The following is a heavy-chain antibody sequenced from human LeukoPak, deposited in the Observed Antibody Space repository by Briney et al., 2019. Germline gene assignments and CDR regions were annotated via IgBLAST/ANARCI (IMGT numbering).Heavy chain of an antibody. CDR3: ARWKRGYCSGGSCYPPFPFDY. Sequence: GESLKISCKGSGYSFTSYWIGRVRQMPVKGLEWMGIIYPGDSDTRYSPSFQGQVTISADKSISTAYLQWSSLKASDTAMYYRARWKRGYCSGGSCYPPFPFDYWGQGTLVTVSS. CDR1: GYSFTSYW. J-gene: IGHJ4*02. CDR2: IYPGDSDT. V-gene: IGHV5-51*01. D-gene: IGHD2-15*01.